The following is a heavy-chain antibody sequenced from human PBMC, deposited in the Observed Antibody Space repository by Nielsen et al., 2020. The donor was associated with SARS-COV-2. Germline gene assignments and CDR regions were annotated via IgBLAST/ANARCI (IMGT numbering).Heavy chain of an antibody. D-gene: IGHD1-1*01. J-gene: IGHJ4*02. CDR2: ISSNGGST. CDR3: ARDGSGFDY. V-gene: IGHV3-64*01. Sequence: GGSLRLSCAASGFTFSSYAMHWVRQAPGKGLEYVSVISSNGGSTYYANSVKGRFTISRDNSKNTLYLQMGSLRAEDMAVYYCARDGSGFDYWGQGTLVTVSS. CDR1: GFTFSSYA.